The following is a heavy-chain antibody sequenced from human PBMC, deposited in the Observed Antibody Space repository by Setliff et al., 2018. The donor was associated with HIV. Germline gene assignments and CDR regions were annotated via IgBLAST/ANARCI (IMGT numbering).Heavy chain of an antibody. V-gene: IGHV4-39*01. D-gene: IGHD6-19*01. J-gene: IGHJ4*02. CDR3: ARQFRYPGIAVAGIDY. CDR1: GGSISSSSYY. Sequence: SETLSLTCTVSGGSISSSSYYWGWVRQPPGKGLEWIGTMFYTGSAYYTPSLKSRVTISVDTPKNQFSLKLSSVTAADTAVYYCARQFRYPGIAVAGIDYWGQGTLVTVSS. CDR2: MFYTGSA.